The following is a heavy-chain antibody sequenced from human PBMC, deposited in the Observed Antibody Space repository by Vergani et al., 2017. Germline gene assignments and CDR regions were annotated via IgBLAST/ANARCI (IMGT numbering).Heavy chain of an antibody. CDR2: ISGSGGST. Sequence: EVQLLESGGGLVQPGGSLRLSCAASGFTFSSYAMSWVRQAQGKGLEWVATISGSGGSTYYADSVKGRVTISRDNSKNTLYLQMNSLRAEDTAVYYCAKLDRVATIDYYYYGMDVWGQGTTVTVSS. J-gene: IGHJ6*02. CDR1: GFTFSSYA. D-gene: IGHD5-12*01. V-gene: IGHV3-23*01. CDR3: AKLDRVATIDYYYYGMDV.